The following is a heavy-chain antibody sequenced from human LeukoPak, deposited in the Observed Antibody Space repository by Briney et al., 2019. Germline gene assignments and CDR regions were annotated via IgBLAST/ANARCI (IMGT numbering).Heavy chain of an antibody. CDR2: IYSGGST. V-gene: IGHV3-53*01. D-gene: IGHD6-19*01. CDR3: ASNPAGTRVLDL. Sequence: GGSLRLSCAASGFTVSSNYMSWVRQAPGKGLEWVSVIYSGGSTYYADSVKGRFTISRDNSKNTLYLQMNSLRAEDTAVYYCASNPAGTRVLDLWGRGTLVTVSS. J-gene: IGHJ2*01. CDR1: GFTVSSNY.